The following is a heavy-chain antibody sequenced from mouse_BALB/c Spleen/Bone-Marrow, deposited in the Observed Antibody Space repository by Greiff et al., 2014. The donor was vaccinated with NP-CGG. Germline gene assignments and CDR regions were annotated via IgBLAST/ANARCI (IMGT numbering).Heavy chain of an antibody. V-gene: IGHV1-54*01. Sequence: VQLQQSGAELVRPGTSVKVSCKASGYAFTNYLIEWVKQRPGQGLEWIGVINPGSGGTNYNEKFKGKATLTADKSSSTAYMQLSSLTSDDSAVYFCARGDYRYDGFAHWGQGTLVTVSA. CDR1: GYAFTNYL. J-gene: IGHJ3*01. CDR2: INPGSGGT. CDR3: ARGDYRYDGFAH. D-gene: IGHD2-14*01.